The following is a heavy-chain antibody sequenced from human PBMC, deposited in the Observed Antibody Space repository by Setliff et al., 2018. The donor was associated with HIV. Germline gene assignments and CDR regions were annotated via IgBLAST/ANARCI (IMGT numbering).Heavy chain of an antibody. V-gene: IGHV4-59*01. J-gene: IGHJ4*02. CDR3: ASAGSGTRAPPRY. Sequence: SETLSLTCTVSGGSISSYYWSWIRQPPGEGLAWIGYIFYSGSTNYNPSLKSRVTISLDTSKNQFSLKLTSVTAADTAVYYCASAGSGTRAPPRYWGQGTLVTVSS. CDR1: GGSISSYY. D-gene: IGHD1-1*01. CDR2: IFYSGST.